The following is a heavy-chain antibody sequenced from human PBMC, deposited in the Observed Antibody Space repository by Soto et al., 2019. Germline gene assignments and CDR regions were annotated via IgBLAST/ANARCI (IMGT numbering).Heavy chain of an antibody. CDR1: AFTFSVYY. CDR3: AHVGDNYGMDV. V-gene: IGHV3-11*01. J-gene: IGHJ6*02. CDR2: ISSSGSTI. Sequence: SLTLASAASAFTFSVYYMSWIRQAPGKGLEWVSYISSSGSTIHYTDTVKGRFTTTRDNAKNSLYLQMDSLRAEDTAVYYCAHVGDNYGMDVWGQGTTVTVSS.